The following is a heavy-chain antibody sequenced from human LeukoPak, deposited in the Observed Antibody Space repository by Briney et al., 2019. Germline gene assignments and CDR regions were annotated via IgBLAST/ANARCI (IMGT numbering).Heavy chain of an antibody. D-gene: IGHD6-19*01. CDR3: ARGYLYSSGWYKGAVDY. Sequence: PSETLSLTCAVYGESISGYYWNWIRQPPGKGLEWIGEINHSGSTNYNPSLKSRVTISVHTSKNLFSLKLSSVTAADTAMYYCARGYLYSSGWYKGAVDYWGQGTLVTVSS. CDR1: GESISGYY. J-gene: IGHJ4*02. V-gene: IGHV4-34*01. CDR2: INHSGST.